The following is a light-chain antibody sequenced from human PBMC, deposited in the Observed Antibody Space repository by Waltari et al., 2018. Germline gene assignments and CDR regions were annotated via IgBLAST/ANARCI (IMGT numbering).Light chain of an antibody. J-gene: IGKJ2*01. CDR3: QLYGASPEYS. CDR2: GAS. Sequence: IVLTQSPGTLSSSPGERATLFCRTSQTVSSHYLAWYQQKPGQPPRLLIYGASNRATGIPDRFSGSGYGADFTLTITRLEPEDSAVYFCQLYGASPEYSFGQGTRLEIK. CDR1: QTVSSHY. V-gene: IGKV3-20*01.